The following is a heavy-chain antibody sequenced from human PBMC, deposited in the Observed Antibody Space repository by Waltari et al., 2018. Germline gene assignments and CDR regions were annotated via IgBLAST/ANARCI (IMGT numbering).Heavy chain of an antibody. CDR1: GYSISSGYY. V-gene: IGHV4-38-2*01. CDR3: AKAGGYSGYDLNWFDP. D-gene: IGHD5-12*01. Sequence: QVQLQESGPGLVKPSETLSLTCAVSGYSISSGYYWGWIRQPPGKGLEWIGSIYHVGSTYYNPSLKSRCTISVDTSKNQFALKLSSGTDADTAVYYCAKAGGYSGYDLNWFDPWGQGTLVTVSS. CDR2: IYHVGST. J-gene: IGHJ5*02.